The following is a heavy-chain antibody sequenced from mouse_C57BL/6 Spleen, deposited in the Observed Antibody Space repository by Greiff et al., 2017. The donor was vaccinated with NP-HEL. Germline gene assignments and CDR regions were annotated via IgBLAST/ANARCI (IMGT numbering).Heavy chain of an antibody. CDR1: GYTFTDYE. Sequence: QVQLKESGAELVRPGASVTLSCKASGYTFTDYEMHWVKQTPVHGLEWIGAIDPETGGTSYNQKFKGKAILTADKSSSTAYMEIRSLTYEDSAVYYCTRSLPPLSGSSPRWYFDVWGTGTTVTVSS. J-gene: IGHJ1*03. V-gene: IGHV1-15*01. D-gene: IGHD1-1*01. CDR3: TRSLPPLSGSSPRWYFDV. CDR2: IDPETGGT.